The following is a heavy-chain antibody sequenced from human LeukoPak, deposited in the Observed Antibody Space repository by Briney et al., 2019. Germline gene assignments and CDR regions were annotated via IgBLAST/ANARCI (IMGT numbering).Heavy chain of an antibody. D-gene: IGHD3-9*01. J-gene: IGHJ5*02. Sequence: PSETLSLTCTVSGGSISSSNYYWGWIRQPPGKGLEWIGNIYYSGGTYYNPSLKSRVTISVDTSKNQFSLNLSSVTAADTAVYYCARDGYDILTGYNWFDPWGQGTLVTVSS. CDR3: ARDGYDILTGYNWFDP. V-gene: IGHV4-39*07. CDR1: GGSISSSNYY. CDR2: IYYSGGT.